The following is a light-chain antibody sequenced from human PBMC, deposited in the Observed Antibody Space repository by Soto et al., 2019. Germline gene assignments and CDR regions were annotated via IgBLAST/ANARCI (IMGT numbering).Light chain of an antibody. V-gene: IGKV3-11*01. CDR3: QQRSNWPPLT. CDR2: DAS. J-gene: IGKJ4*01. CDR1: QSVNSY. Sequence: EIVLTQSPATLSLSPGERATLSCRASQSVNSYLAWYQQKPGQAPRLLIYDASNRATGIPARFSGSGSGKDFTLTISSLEPEDFAIYYCQQRSNWPPLTFGGGTKVEIK.